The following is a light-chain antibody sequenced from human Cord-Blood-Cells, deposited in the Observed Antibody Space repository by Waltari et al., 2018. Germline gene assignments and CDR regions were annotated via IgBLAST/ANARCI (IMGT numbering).Light chain of an antibody. Sequence: EIVMTQSLATLSVSPGERATLSCRASQSVSSNLAWYQQKPGQAPRLLIYGASTRATGIPARFSGSGSGTEFTLTISSLQSEDFAVYYCQQYNNWPPREYTFGQGTKLEIK. CDR3: QQYNNWPPREYT. CDR1: QSVSSN. V-gene: IGKV3-15*01. CDR2: GAS. J-gene: IGKJ2*01.